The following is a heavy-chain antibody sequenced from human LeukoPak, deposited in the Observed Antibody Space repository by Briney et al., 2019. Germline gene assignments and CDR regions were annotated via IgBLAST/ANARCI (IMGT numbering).Heavy chain of an antibody. CDR2: ISAYNGNT. J-gene: IGHJ4*02. Sequence: ASVKVSCKASGYTFTSYSISWVRQAPGQGLEWMGWISAYNGNTNYAQKLQGRVTMTIDTSTSTAYMELRSLGSDDTGVYYCARVVRGFNDYWGQGTLVTVSS. CDR1: GYTFTSYS. V-gene: IGHV1-18*01. CDR3: ARVVRGFNDY. D-gene: IGHD3-10*01.